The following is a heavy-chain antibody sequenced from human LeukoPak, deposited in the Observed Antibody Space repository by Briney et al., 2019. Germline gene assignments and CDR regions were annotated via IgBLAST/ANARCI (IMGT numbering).Heavy chain of an antibody. V-gene: IGHV4-34*01. Sequence: PSETLSLTCAVYGGSFSGYYWSWIRQPPEKGLEWIGEINHSGSTNYNPSLKSRVTISVDTSKNQFSLKLSSVTAADTAVYYCARGGGDYPVAYWGQGTLVTVSS. CDR1: GGSFSGYY. CDR2: INHSGST. D-gene: IGHD4-17*01. J-gene: IGHJ4*02. CDR3: ARGGGDYPVAY.